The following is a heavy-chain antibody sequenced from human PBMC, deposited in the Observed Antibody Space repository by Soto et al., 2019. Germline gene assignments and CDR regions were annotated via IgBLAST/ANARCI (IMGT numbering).Heavy chain of an antibody. CDR1: GGSVSSGSYY. D-gene: IGHD2-15*01. J-gene: IGHJ6*02. V-gene: IGHV4-61*01. Sequence: PSETLSLTCTVSGGSVSSGSYYWSWIRQPPGKGLEWIGYIYYSGSTNYNPSLKSRVTISVDTSKNQFSLKLSSVTAADTAVYYCARDRNRVDYGMDVWGQGTTVTVSS. CDR2: IYYSGST. CDR3: ARDRNRVDYGMDV.